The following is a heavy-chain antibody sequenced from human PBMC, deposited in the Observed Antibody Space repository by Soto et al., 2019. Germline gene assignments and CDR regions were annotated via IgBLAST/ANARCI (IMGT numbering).Heavy chain of an antibody. V-gene: IGHV4-39*02. CDR2: VYHSGGS. CDR3: GRVVEGATRHTDS. Sequence: SETLSLTCAVSGVSIHNSHSFWGWIRQPPGKGLEFIGSVYHSGGSYYNPSLKGRVTISVDTSNNQISLRVNSVTAADTAVYYCGRVVEGATRHTDSWGQGMLVTVSS. D-gene: IGHD2-15*01. J-gene: IGHJ5*01. CDR1: GVSIHNSHSF.